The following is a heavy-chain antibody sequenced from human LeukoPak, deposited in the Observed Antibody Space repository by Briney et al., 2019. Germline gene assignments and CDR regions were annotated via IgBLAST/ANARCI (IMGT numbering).Heavy chain of an antibody. D-gene: IGHD1-26*01. Sequence: GGSLRLSCAASGFTFDDYAMHWVRQAPGKGLEWVSLISWDGGSTYYADSVKGRFTISRDNSKNSLYLQMNSLRAEDTALYYCAKDITTVGYGSYYGPGYWGQGTLVTVSS. V-gene: IGHV3-43D*03. CDR2: ISWDGGST. CDR1: GFTFDDYA. J-gene: IGHJ4*02. CDR3: AKDITTVGYGSYYGPGY.